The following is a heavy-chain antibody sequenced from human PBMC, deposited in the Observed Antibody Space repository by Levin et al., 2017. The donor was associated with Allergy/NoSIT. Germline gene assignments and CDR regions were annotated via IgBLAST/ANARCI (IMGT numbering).Heavy chain of an antibody. CDR3: ARDRGIAVAGAMDV. CDR2: ISSSSSYT. V-gene: IGHV3-11*05. Sequence: GGSLRLSCAASGFTFSDYYMSWIRQAPGKGLEWVSYISSSSSYTNYADSVKGRFTISRDNAQNSLYLQMNSLRGEDAAVYYCARDRGIAVAGAMDVWGKGTTVTVSS. CDR1: GFTFSDYY. D-gene: IGHD6-19*01. J-gene: IGHJ6*03.